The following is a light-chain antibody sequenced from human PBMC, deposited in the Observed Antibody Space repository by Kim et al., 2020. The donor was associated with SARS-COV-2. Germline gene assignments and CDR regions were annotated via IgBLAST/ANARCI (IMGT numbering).Light chain of an antibody. CDR3: NSRDSNDNVV. CDR1: SLRRYY. Sequence: VDLGQTVRITGQGDSLRRYYATWYQQKPGQAPILVIYGKNNRPSGIPDRFSGSSSGNTASLTITGTQAGDEADYYCNSRDSNDNVVFGGGTQLTVL. CDR2: GKN. J-gene: IGLJ2*01. V-gene: IGLV3-19*01.